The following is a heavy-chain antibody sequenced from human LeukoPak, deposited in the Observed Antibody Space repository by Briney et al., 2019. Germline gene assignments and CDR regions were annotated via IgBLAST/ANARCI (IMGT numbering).Heavy chain of an antibody. D-gene: IGHD6-13*01. CDR3: ARHSMRSSWASPFDY. Sequence: ASETLSLTCTVSGGSINSYYWSWIRQPPGKGLEWIGYIYYSGSTNYNPSLKSRVTISVDTSKNQSSLNLSSVTAADTAVYYCARHSMRSSWASPFDYWGQGTLVTVSS. CDR2: IYYSGST. CDR1: GGSINSYY. V-gene: IGHV4-59*08. J-gene: IGHJ4*02.